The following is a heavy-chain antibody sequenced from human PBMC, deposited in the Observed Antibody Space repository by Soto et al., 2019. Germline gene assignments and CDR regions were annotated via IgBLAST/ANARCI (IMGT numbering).Heavy chain of an antibody. V-gene: IGHV3-30-3*01. J-gene: IGHJ4*02. CDR3: ARGSQYYYDGSGPLDS. D-gene: IGHD3-22*01. Sequence: SLRLSCAASGFTFSTYTIHWVRQAPGKGLEWVALISYDGSNKYYADSVKGRSTISRDNSKNTLYLQINSLRAGDTAVYFCARGSQYYYDGSGPLDSWGQGTLVTVSS. CDR2: ISYDGSNK. CDR1: GFTFSTYT.